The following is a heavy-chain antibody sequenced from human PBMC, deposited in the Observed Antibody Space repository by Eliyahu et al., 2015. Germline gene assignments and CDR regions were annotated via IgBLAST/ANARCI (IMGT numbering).Heavy chain of an antibody. D-gene: IGHD3-3*01. CDR3: ARINYYDFWSGYYKYYFDY. CDR2: IYYSGST. V-gene: IGHV4-39*01. Sequence: QLQLQESGPGLVKPSETLSLTCTVSGGSISSSSYYWGWIRQPPGKGLEWIGSIYYSGSTYYNPSLKSRVTISVDTSKNQFSLKLSSVTAADTAVYYCARINYYDFWSGYYKYYFDYWGQGTLVTVSS. J-gene: IGHJ4*02. CDR1: GGSISSSSYY.